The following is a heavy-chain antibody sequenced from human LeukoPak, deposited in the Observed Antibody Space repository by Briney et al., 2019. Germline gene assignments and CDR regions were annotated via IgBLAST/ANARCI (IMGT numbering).Heavy chain of an antibody. CDR3: VRVNCAGDCTSRDWCFDL. CDR1: GFTFSSYW. Sequence: PSGGSLRLSCAASGFTFSSYWMHWVRQAPGKRLVWVSRIFNPGGATAYVDSVKGRFTISRDNAENTLSLQMNSLRVEDTAVYYCVRVNCAGDCTSRDWCFDLWGRGTLVVVSS. D-gene: IGHD2-21*02. CDR2: IFNPGGAT. V-gene: IGHV3-74*01. J-gene: IGHJ2*01.